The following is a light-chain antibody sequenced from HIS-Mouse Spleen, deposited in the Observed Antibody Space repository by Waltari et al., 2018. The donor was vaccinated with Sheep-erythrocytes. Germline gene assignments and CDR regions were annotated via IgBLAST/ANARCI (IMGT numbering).Light chain of an antibody. Sequence: SYELTQPPSVSVSPGQTASLPCSGEKVGDKYACWYQQKPGQSPVLVIYQDSKRPSGIPERFSGSNSGNTATLTISGTQAMDEADYYCQAWDSSTAWNVVFGGGTKLTVL. CDR1: KVGDKY. J-gene: IGLJ2*01. CDR3: QAWDSSTAWNVV. V-gene: IGLV3-1*01. CDR2: QDS.